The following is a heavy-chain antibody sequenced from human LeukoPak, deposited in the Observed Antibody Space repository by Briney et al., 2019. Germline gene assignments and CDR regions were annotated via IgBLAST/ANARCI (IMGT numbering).Heavy chain of an antibody. CDR2: IIPIFGTA. D-gene: IGHD3-10*01. CDR1: GRTFSSYA. V-gene: IGHV1-69*06. Sequence: ASVKVFCKASGRTFSSYAISWVRQAPGEGLEWMGGIIPIFGTANYAQKFQGRVTITADKSTSTAYMELSSLRSEDTAVYYCARDETMVRGVDHDGDAFDIWGQGTMVTVSS. J-gene: IGHJ3*02. CDR3: ARDETMVRGVDHDGDAFDI.